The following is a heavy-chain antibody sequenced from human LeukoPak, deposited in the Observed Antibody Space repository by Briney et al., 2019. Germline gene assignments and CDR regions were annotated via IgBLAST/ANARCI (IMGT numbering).Heavy chain of an antibody. CDR3: ARGRLSPDP. Sequence: PGGSLRLSCVASGFTFRSYWMSWVRQAPGKGLEWVANIKDDGRENYCVDSVKGRFTISRYNAKNSLYLQMNSLRAEDTAVYYCARGRLSPDPWGQGTLVTVSS. V-gene: IGHV3-7*01. J-gene: IGHJ5*02. D-gene: IGHD6-6*01. CDR2: IKDDGREN. CDR1: GFTFRSYW.